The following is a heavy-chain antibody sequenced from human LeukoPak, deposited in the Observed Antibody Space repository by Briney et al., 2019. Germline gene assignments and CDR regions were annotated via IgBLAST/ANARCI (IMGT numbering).Heavy chain of an antibody. CDR1: GGSISSSSYY. V-gene: IGHV4-39*01. Sequence: PSETLSLTCTVSGGSISSSSYYWGWIRQPPGKGLEWIGSIYYSGSTYYNPSLKCRVTISVDTSKNQFSLKLRSVTAADTAVYYCARQLQLWFYYFDYWGQGTLVTVSS. CDR2: IYYSGST. CDR3: ARQLQLWFYYFDY. D-gene: IGHD5-18*01. J-gene: IGHJ4*02.